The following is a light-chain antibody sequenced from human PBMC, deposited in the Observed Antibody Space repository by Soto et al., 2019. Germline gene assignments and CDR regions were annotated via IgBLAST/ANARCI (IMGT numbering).Light chain of an antibody. V-gene: IGKV1-27*01. CDR3: QNYKSAPWT. J-gene: IGKJ1*01. CDR1: QSISNY. CDR2: AAS. Sequence: DIQMTQSPASLSASVRDRVTITCRPSQSISNYLDWFQQKPGEVPKLLIYAASTLQSGVPSRFSGSGSGTDFTLNISSLQAEDVATYYCQNYKSAPWTFGQGTKVEIK.